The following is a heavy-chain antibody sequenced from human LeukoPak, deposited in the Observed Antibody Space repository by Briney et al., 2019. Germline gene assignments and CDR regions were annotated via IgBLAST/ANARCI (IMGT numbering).Heavy chain of an antibody. V-gene: IGHV3-48*01. J-gene: IGHJ4*02. CDR3: ARDNRWLQFVFDY. D-gene: IGHD5-24*01. CDR1: GFTFSPYS. Sequence: GGSLRLSCAASGFTFSPYSMNWVRQAPGKGLEWVSYINSVSTIHYADSVKGRFTISRDNSKNTLYLQMNSLRAEDTAVYYCARDNRWLQFVFDYWGQGTLVTVSS. CDR2: INSVSTI.